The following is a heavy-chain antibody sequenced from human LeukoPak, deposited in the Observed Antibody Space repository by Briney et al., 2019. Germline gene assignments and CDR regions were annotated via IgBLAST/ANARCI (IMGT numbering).Heavy chain of an antibody. D-gene: IGHD1-26*01. CDR3: ARGVRRSSTDAFDI. V-gene: IGHV3-53*01. CDR2: IYSGGST. Sequence: GGSLRLSCAASGFTFSSYGMSWVRQAPGKGLEWVSVIYSGGSTYYADSVKGRFTISRDNSKNALYLQMNSLRAEDTAVYYCARGVRRSSTDAFDIWGQGTMVTVSS. CDR1: GFTFSSYG. J-gene: IGHJ3*02.